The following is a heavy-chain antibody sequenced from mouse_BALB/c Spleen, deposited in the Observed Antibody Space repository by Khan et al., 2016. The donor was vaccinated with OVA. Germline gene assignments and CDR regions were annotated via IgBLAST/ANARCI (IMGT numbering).Heavy chain of an antibody. CDR3: ARVGYSGTMDY. Sequence: QIQLVQSGPELKKPGETVKISCKASGYTFTNNGMNWAKQAPGKGLKWMGWIHTYTGAPTYAADFKGRFAFSLETSASTAYLQINNLRNEDTSTYFCARVGYSGTMDYWGQGTSVTVSS. CDR1: GYTFTNNG. CDR2: IHTYTGAP. V-gene: IGHV9-3-1*01. D-gene: IGHD2-3*01. J-gene: IGHJ4*01.